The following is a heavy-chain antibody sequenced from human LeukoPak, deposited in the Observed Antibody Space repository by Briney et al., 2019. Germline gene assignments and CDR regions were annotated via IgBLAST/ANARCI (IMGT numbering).Heavy chain of an antibody. CDR3: ARDPWRSTAMAPLTVYYYYGMDV. J-gene: IGHJ6*02. CDR2: ISYDGSNK. D-gene: IGHD5-18*01. V-gene: IGHV3-30*04. Sequence: GGSLRLSCAASGLTFSSYAMHWVRQAPGKGLEWVAVISYDGSNKYYADSVKGRFTISRDNSKNTLYLQMNSLRAEDTAVYYCARDPWRSTAMAPLTVYYYYGMDVWGQGTTVTVSS. CDR1: GLTFSSYA.